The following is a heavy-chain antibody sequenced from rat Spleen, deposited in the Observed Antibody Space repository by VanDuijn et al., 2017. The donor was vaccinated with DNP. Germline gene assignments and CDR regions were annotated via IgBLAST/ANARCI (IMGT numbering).Heavy chain of an antibody. D-gene: IGHD4-1*01. Sequence: VQLVESGGGLVQPGRSLKLSCAASGFIFSDYNMAWVRQAPKKGLEWIAAISSGGSTYFNSGLKSRLSISRDTSKSQVFLRMNSLQSEDTAFYFCSRETDIIPLESWGLGVMVTVSS. CDR1: GFIFSDYN. J-gene: IGHJ2*01. CDR2: ISSGGST. V-gene: IGHV2S12*01. CDR3: SRETDIIPLES.